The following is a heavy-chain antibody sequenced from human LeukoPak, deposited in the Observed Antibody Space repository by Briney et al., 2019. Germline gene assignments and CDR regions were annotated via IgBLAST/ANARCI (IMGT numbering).Heavy chain of an antibody. CDR1: GGSISSSNW. CDR3: AREIVGARHLDY. J-gene: IGHJ4*02. CDR2: IYHSGGT. Sequence: SETLSLTCSVSGGSISSSNWWSWVRQPPGKGLEWIGEIYHSGGTNYNPSLKSRVTISVDKSKNHFSLKLSSVTAADTAVYYCAREIVGARHLDYWGQGTLVTVSS. V-gene: IGHV4-4*02. D-gene: IGHD1-26*01.